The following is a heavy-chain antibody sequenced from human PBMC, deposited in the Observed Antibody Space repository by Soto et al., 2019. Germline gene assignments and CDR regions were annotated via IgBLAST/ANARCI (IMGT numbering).Heavy chain of an antibody. CDR2: IYPADSDT. D-gene: IGHD1-1*01. J-gene: IGHJ4*02. Sequence: DSLTISGKGSGFGFTCYWIAWVRQMPGKGLEWMGAIYPADSDTRYSPSFQGQVTISADKSTSTAYLQWSSLKPSDNAIYYCGRRTGGNFFDYWGQATQVTVSS. V-gene: IGHV5-51*01. CDR1: GFGFTCYW. CDR3: GRRTGGNFFDY.